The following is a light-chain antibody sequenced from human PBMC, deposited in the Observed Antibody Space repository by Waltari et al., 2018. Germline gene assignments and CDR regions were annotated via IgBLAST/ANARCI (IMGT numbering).Light chain of an antibody. CDR1: QSVFHTNDKNY. CDR2: WAS. CDR3: QQYYSSPNT. Sequence: DIVMTQSPDSLAVSLGERSVINCKSSQSVFHTNDKNYLAWYQQKPGQPPKLLIYWASTRDSGVPDRFSGSGSGTDFTLAISSLQPEDVAVYVCQQYYSSPNTFGQGTKVEIK. J-gene: IGKJ2*01. V-gene: IGKV4-1*01.